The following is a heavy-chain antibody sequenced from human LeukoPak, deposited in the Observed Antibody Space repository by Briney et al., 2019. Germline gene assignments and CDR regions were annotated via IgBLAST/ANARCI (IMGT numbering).Heavy chain of an antibody. Sequence: PSETLSLTSTVSGGSISSSSYYWGWIRQPPGKGLEWIGSIYYSGNTYYNASVKSRVTISIDSSKNQFSLMLSSVTAADTAVYYCARQTGSGLSTLPGGQGTLVTVSS. J-gene: IGHJ4*02. CDR2: IYYSGNT. V-gene: IGHV4-39*01. CDR1: GGSISSSSYY. CDR3: ARQTGSGLSTLP. D-gene: IGHD5/OR15-5a*01.